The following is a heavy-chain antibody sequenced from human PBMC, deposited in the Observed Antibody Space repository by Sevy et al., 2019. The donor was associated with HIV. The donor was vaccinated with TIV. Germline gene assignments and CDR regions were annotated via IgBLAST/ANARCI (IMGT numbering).Heavy chain of an antibody. CDR1: GFIFSDYY. D-gene: IGHD3-10*01. J-gene: IGHJ3*02. Sequence: GGSLRLSCAVSGFIFSDYYMSWIRQAPGKGLEWVSYISGSGMTIYYPDSGMGRFTISRDNAKNSLYLQMNSLRAEDTAVYYCARRRFGGIRDAFDIWGQGTMVTVSS. CDR2: ISGSGMTI. V-gene: IGHV3-11*01. CDR3: ARRRFGGIRDAFDI.